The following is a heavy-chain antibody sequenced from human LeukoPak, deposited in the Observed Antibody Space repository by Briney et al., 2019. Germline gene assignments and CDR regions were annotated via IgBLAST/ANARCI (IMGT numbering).Heavy chain of an antibody. D-gene: IGHD6-13*01. CDR1: GYTFTSYD. Sequence: GASVKVSCKASGYTFTSYDINWVRQATGQGLEWMGWMNPNSGNTGYAQKFQGRVTMTRNTSISTAYMELRSLRSDDTAVYYCARDGEQQPSSWNDYWGQGTLVTVSS. V-gene: IGHV1-8*01. J-gene: IGHJ4*02. CDR2: MNPNSGNT. CDR3: ARDGEQQPSSWNDY.